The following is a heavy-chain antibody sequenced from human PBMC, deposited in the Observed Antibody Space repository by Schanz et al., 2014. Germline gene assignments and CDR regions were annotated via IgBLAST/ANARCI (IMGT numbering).Heavy chain of an antibody. D-gene: IGHD3-3*01. J-gene: IGHJ4*02. CDR2: IYYSGGT. CDR3: ARHWRRDYFDY. Sequence: QLQLQESGPGLVKPSETLSLTCTVSAGSISGSGYYWGWIRQPPGKGLEWIGTIYYSGGTYYDPSLESRSTISVDASKTQFPLKLNSVTAADTAVYYCARHWRRDYFDYWGRGTLVTVSS. CDR1: AGSISGSGYY. V-gene: IGHV4-39*01.